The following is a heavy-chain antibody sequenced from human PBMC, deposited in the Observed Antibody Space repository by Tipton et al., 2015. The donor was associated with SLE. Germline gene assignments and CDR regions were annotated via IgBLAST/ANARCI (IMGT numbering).Heavy chain of an antibody. CDR1: GGSISSYY. CDR3: ASHLGAVLAN. D-gene: IGHD6-19*01. CDR2: IYYSGST. V-gene: IGHV4-59*01. J-gene: IGHJ4*02. Sequence: TLSLTCTVSGGSISSYYWSWIRQPPGKGLEWIGYIYYSGSTNYSPSLKSRVTISVDTSKNQFSLKLSSVTAADTAVYYCASHLGAVLANWGQGTLVTVSS.